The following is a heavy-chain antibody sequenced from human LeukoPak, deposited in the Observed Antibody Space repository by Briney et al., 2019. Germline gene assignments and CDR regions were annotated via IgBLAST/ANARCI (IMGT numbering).Heavy chain of an antibody. V-gene: IGHV1-46*01. CDR3: ARRVVVVPAAPTPGDNWFDP. Sequence: GASVKVSCKASGYTFTSYYMHWVRQAPGQGLEWMGIINPSGGSTSYAQKFQGRVTMTSDTSTSTVYMELSSLRSEDTAVYYCARRVVVVPAAPTPGDNWFDPWGQGTLVTVSS. CDR2: INPSGGST. J-gene: IGHJ5*02. CDR1: GYTFTSYY. D-gene: IGHD2-2*01.